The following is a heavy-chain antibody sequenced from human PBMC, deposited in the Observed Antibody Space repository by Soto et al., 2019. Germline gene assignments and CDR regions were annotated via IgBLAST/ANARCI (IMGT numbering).Heavy chain of an antibody. V-gene: IGHV1-3*01. CDR3: ARNLMHYDILTGSMMTYFFDC. J-gene: IGHJ4*02. D-gene: IGHD3-9*01. Sequence: QVQLVQSGAEVKKPGASVKVSCKASGYTFTSYAMHWVRQAPGQRLEWMGWINAGNGNTKYSQKFQGRDTMTTDTSASTTDMERRSLISEATAVYYCARNLMHYDILTGSMMTYFFDCWGQGTLVTVSS. CDR2: INAGNGNT. CDR1: GYTFTSYA.